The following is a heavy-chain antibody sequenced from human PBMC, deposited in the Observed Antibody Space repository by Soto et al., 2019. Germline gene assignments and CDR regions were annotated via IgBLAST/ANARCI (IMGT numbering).Heavy chain of an antibody. CDR3: ARDNYGGMIDF. V-gene: IGHV4-31*03. J-gene: IGHJ4*02. CDR2: IFFSGNN. D-gene: IGHD4-17*01. Sequence: PSETLSLTCTVSGGSILNGGHYRTWIRQHPGKGLEWIGRIFFSGNNHYNPALKSRLTFSLDTAKNQFSLKLTSVTAADTAIYYCARDNYGGMIDFWGPGTLVTVSS. CDR1: GGSILNGGHY.